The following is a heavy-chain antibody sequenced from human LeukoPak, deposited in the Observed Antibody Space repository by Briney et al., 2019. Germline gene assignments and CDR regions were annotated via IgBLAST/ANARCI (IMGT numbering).Heavy chain of an antibody. V-gene: IGHV3-7*01. CDR3: ASHNTYYDFWSNLHIYYMDV. J-gene: IGHJ6*03. D-gene: IGHD3-3*01. Sequence: GGYLRLSCAASGFTFSSYWMSWVRQAPGKGLEWVANIKQDGGEKYYVDSVKGRFTISRDNAKNSLYLQMNSLRAEDTAVYYCASHNTYYDFWSNLHIYYMDVWGKGTTVTVSS. CDR2: IKQDGGEK. CDR1: GFTFSSYW.